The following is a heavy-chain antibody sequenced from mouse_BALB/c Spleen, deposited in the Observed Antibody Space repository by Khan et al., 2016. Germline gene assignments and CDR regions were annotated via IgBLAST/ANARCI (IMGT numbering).Heavy chain of an antibody. CDR1: GFNIKDTY. V-gene: IGHV14-3*02. CDR3: ASRYDEAY. CDR2: IDPANGNT. Sequence: VQLKQSGAELVKPGASVKLSCTAAGFNIKDTYMHWVKQRPEQGLEWIGRIDPANGNTKYDPKFQGKATITADTSSNTAYLQLSSLTSEDTAVYYCASRYDEAYWGQGTLVTVSA. J-gene: IGHJ3*01. D-gene: IGHD2-12*01.